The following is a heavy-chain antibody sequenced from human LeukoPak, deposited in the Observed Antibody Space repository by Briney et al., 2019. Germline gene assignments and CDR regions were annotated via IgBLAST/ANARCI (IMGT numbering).Heavy chain of an antibody. J-gene: IGHJ5*02. CDR3: ARGVGATSWFDR. D-gene: IGHD1-26*01. V-gene: IGHV4-59*01. CDR1: GGSISSYY. CDR2: IYYSGST. Sequence: SETLSLTCTVSGGSISSYYWSWIRQPPGKGLEWIGYIYYSGSTNYNPSLKSRVTISVDTSKNQFSLKLSSVTAADTAVYYCARGVGATSWFDRWGQGTLVTVSS.